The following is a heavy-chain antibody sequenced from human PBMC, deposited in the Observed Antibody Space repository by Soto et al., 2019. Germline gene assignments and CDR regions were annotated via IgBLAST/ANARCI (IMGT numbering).Heavy chain of an antibody. CDR2: IYYSGST. CDR3: ARERDYDSSGYYGVFDY. D-gene: IGHD3-22*01. J-gene: IGHJ4*02. Sequence: PSETLSLTCTVSSGSISGGGYYWSWIRQPPGKGLEWIGYIYYSGSTYYNPSLKSRVTISVDTSKNQFSLKLSSVTAADTAVYYCARERDYDSSGYYGVFDYWGQGTLVTVSS. V-gene: IGHV4-30-4*01. CDR1: SGSISGGGYY.